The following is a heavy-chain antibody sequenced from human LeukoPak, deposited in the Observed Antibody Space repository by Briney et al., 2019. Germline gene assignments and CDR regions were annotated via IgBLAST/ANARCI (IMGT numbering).Heavy chain of an antibody. V-gene: IGHV3-23*01. Sequence: GGSLRLSCAASGFTFSSYAMSWVRQAPGKGLEWVSAISGSGGSTYYADSVKGRFTISRDNSKNTLYLQMSHLRVEDTALYYCAKAAAERCASIKCYPFDSWGQGTLVAVSS. J-gene: IGHJ4*02. CDR1: GFTFSSYA. D-gene: IGHD1-1*01. CDR3: AKAAAERCASIKCYPFDS. CDR2: ISGSGGST.